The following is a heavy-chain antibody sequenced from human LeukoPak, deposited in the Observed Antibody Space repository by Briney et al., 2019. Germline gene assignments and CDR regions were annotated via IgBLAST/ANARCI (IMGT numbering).Heavy chain of an antibody. CDR3: AKIFPVDIVATTDY. Sequence: GGSLRLFCAASGFTFSSYGMHWVRQAPGKGLEWVAVISYDGSNKYYADSVKGRFTISRDNSKNTLYLQMNSLRAEDTAVYYCAKIFPVDIVATTDYWGQGTLVTVSS. J-gene: IGHJ4*02. D-gene: IGHD5-12*01. CDR2: ISYDGSNK. V-gene: IGHV3-30*18. CDR1: GFTFSSYG.